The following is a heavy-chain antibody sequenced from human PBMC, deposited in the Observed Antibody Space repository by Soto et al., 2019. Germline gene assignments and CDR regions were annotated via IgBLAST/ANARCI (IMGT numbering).Heavy chain of an antibody. CDR2: IVVGSGNT. CDR3: AAAPGYYYMDV. Sequence: APVEVSCKASGFPFTSSSMQWVRQARGQRLEWIGWIVVGSGNTNYAQKFQERVTITRDMSTSTAYMELSSLRSEDTAVYYCAAAPGYYYMDVWGKGTTVTVSS. V-gene: IGHV1-58*02. CDR1: GFPFTSSS. J-gene: IGHJ6*03.